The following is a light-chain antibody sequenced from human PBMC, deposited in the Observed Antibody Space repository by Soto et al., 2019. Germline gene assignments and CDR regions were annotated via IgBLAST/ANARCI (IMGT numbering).Light chain of an antibody. CDR3: IQALQTPTT. J-gene: IGKJ1*01. Sequence: DIVMTQSPLSLPVTPGEPASISCRSSQSLLHRTGYNYLDGYLQQPGQSPQLLIYLGSNRASGVPDRFSGSGSGTDCTLKISRVEAEDVGVYYCIQALQTPTTFGQGTKVEIK. CDR1: QSLLHRTGYNY. V-gene: IGKV2-28*01. CDR2: LGS.